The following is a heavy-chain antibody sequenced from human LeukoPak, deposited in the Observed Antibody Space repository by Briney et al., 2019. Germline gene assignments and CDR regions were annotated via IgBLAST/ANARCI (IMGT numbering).Heavy chain of an antibody. D-gene: IGHD7-27*01. CDR2: TYYRSKWYN. CDR1: GDSVSTTSAA. CDR3: TRGNWAYDY. V-gene: IGHV6-1*01. J-gene: IGHJ4*02. Sequence: QTLSLTCAGSGDSVSTTSAARHWIRQSPSRGLEWLGRTYYRSKWYNDYAVSVKRRITINPDTSKNQFSLQLNSVTPEDTALYYCTRGNWAYDYWGQGTLVTVSS.